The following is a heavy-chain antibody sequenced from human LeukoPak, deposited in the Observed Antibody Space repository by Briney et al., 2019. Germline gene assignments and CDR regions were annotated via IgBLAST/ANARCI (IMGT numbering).Heavy chain of an antibody. CDR1: GYSFTTYD. D-gene: IGHD6-13*01. Sequence: ASVKVSCKASGYSFTTYDINWVRQATGQGLEWMGWMNPDTGDTGYAQKFQGRVTMTRSTSINTAYMELSSLTSDDTAMYYCARGLRESSSSDYWGQGTLVTVSS. J-gene: IGHJ4*02. V-gene: IGHV1-8*02. CDR3: ARGLRESSSSDY. CDR2: MNPDTGDT.